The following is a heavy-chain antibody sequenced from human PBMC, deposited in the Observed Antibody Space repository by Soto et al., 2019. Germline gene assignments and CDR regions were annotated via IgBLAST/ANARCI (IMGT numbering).Heavy chain of an antibody. CDR2: IRSNIDGATT. J-gene: IGHJ3*01. D-gene: IGHD3-16*01. CDR1: GFAFKYAR. Sequence: GSLRLSCAASGFAFKYARMTWVRQAPGKGLEWVGHIRSNIDGATTAYAAPVKGRFTISRDESKNTVDLQMNSLITEDTAVYYCTTDWGSGTHYARAFDVWGPGTMVTVSS. V-gene: IGHV3-15*01. CDR3: TTDWGSGTHYARAFDV.